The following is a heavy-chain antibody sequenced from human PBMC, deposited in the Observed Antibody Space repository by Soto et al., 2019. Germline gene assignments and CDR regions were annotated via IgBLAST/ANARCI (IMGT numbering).Heavy chain of an antibody. CDR3: ARDRGARSENYFGMDV. CDR1: GFTFDLNG. D-gene: IGHD3-10*01. CDR2: ISYDGRDK. V-gene: IGHV3-30*04. J-gene: IGHJ6*02. Sequence: QMQLVESGGGVVQPGRSLRLSCVASGFTFDLNGLHWVRQAPGKGLEWVTVISYDGRDKYYADSLKGRVTVSRDNSKNTLYLHMDSLRTEDTAIYYCARDRGARSENYFGMDVWGQGTTVTVSS.